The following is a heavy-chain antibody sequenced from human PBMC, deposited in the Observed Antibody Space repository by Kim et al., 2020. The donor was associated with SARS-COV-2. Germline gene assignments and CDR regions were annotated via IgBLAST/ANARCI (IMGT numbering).Heavy chain of an antibody. V-gene: IGHV4-34*01. J-gene: IGHJ6*03. CDR3: ARSVVVPPLIYYYYYMDV. D-gene: IGHD2-2*01. Sequence: KSRVTISVDTSKNQFSLKLSSVTAADTAVYYCARSVVVPPLIYYYYYMDVWGKGTTVTVSS.